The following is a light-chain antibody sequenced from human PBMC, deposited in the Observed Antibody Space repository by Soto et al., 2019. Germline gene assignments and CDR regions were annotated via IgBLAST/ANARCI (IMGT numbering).Light chain of an antibody. CDR3: QQYNDWPLT. Sequence: EMVLTQSPGTLSLSPGERATLSCRASQSVRSNLAWYQQKPGQAPSLLIYGAFTRATGIPTRFSGTGSGTEFTLTISSLQSEDFALYYCQQYNDWPLTFGQGTKVDIK. CDR1: QSVRSN. J-gene: IGKJ1*01. V-gene: IGKV3-15*01. CDR2: GAF.